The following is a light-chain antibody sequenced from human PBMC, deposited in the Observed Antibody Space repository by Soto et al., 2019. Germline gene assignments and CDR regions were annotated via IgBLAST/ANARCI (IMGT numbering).Light chain of an antibody. CDR1: QSVSSSY. CDR2: GAS. J-gene: IGKJ5*01. CDR3: QQYNNWPPIT. Sequence: EIVLTQSPGTLSLSPGERATLSCMASQSVSSSYLAWYQQRPVQSPMLLIYGASTRATGIPARCSGSGSGTEFTLTISSMQAEDFAAYYCQQYNNWPPITFGQGTKLDI. V-gene: IGKV3-15*01.